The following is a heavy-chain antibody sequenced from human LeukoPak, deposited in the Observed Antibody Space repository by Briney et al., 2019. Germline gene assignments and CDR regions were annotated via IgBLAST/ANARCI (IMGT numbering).Heavy chain of an antibody. V-gene: IGHV4-59*01. Sequence: SETLSLTCTVSGGSISSYYWSWIRQPPGKGLEWIGYIYYSGSTNYNPPLKSRVTISVDTSKNQFSLKLSSVTAADTAVYYCARVGSGYYYWFDYWGQGTLVTVSS. CDR2: IYYSGST. CDR1: GGSISSYY. D-gene: IGHD3-22*01. J-gene: IGHJ4*02. CDR3: ARVGSGYYYWFDY.